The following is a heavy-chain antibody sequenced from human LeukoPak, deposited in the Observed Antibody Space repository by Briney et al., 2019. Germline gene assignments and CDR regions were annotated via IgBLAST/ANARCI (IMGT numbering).Heavy chain of an antibody. CDR1: GVSINYYL. D-gene: IGHD6-19*01. CDR3: IIASYSIGWGTSLY. Sequence: SETVPHPCSLCGVSINYYLWGWIRQPPGKGLEWIGYIYYSGSTNYNPSLQSRVTISVDTSKSQFSLQPSSVTAADTAVCYCIIASYSIGWGTSLYWGQGTLVTVSS. V-gene: IGHV4-59*01. J-gene: IGHJ1*01. CDR2: IYYSGST.